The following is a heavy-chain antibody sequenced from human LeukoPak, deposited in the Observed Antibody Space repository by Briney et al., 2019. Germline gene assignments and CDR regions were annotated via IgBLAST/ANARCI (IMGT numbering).Heavy chain of an antibody. CDR1: GFTFSDYY. CDR3: ARERSDGYNWVAFDY. Sequence: GGSLRLSRAVSGFTFSDYYMSWIGQAPGKGLEWVSYISSSGSTIYYADSVKGRFTMSRDNAKKSLYLQMNSLRAEDTAVYYCARERSDGYNWVAFDYWGQGTLVTVSS. CDR2: ISSSGSTI. V-gene: IGHV3-11*04. J-gene: IGHJ4*02. D-gene: IGHD5-24*01.